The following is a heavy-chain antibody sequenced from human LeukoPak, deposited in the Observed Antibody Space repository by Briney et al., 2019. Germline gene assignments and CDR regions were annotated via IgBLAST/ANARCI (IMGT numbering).Heavy chain of an antibody. Sequence: GGSLRLSCAASGFTFSSYAMSWVRQAPGKGLEWVSAISGSGGSTYYADSVKGRFTISRDNSKNTLYLQMNSLSAEDTAVYYCAKAPAMDPYYFDYWGQGTLVTVSS. CDR2: ISGSGGST. J-gene: IGHJ4*02. D-gene: IGHD5-18*01. CDR3: AKAPAMDPYYFDY. V-gene: IGHV3-23*01. CDR1: GFTFSSYA.